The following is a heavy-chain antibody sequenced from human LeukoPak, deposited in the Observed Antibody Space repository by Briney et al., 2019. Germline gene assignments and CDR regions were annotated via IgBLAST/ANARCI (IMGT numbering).Heavy chain of an antibody. D-gene: IGHD3-3*01. Sequence: SETLSLTCTVSGGSISSGGYYWSWIRQHPGKGLEWIGYIYYSGSTYYNPSLKSRVTISVDTSKNQFSLKLSSVTAADTAVYYCASGDGGSGYYGLHYWGQGTLVTVSS. V-gene: IGHV4-31*03. CDR2: IYYSGST. J-gene: IGHJ4*02. CDR3: ASGDGGSGYYGLHY. CDR1: GGSISSGGYY.